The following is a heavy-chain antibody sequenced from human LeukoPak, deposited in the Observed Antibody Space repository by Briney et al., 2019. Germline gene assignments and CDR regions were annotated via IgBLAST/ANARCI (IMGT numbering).Heavy chain of an antibody. CDR3: ARDGMGIHDGAFDI. V-gene: IGHV1-46*01. D-gene: IGHD5-18*01. CDR1: GYTFTSYY. Sequence: ASVKVSCKASGYTFTSYYMHWVRQAPGQGLEWMGIINPSGGSTSYAKKFQGRVTMTRDTSTSTVYMELSSLRSGDTAVYCCARDGMGIHDGAFDIWGQGTMVTVSS. CDR2: INPSGGST. J-gene: IGHJ3*02.